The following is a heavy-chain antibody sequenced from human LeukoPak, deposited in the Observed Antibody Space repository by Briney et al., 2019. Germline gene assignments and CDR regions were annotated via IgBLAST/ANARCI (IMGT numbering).Heavy chain of an antibody. D-gene: IGHD5-24*01. J-gene: IGHJ4*02. CDR3: ARGRDRSKAGDH. Sequence: SESLSLTCAVHGGSCDVYYCSWLRQHPGKGLEWIGEIHPSGIFYYNSSLLSRVTISIDTSKGQFSLRLTSVTAADTAFYYCARGRDRSKAGDHWGQGSLVTVSS. CDR2: IHPSGIF. CDR1: GGSCDVYY. V-gene: IGHV4-34*01.